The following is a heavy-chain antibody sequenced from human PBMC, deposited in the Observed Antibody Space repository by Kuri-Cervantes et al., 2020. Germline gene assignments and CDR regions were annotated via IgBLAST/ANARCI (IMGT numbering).Heavy chain of an antibody. CDR1: GGSFSNNY. Sequence: SETLSLTCAVYGGSFSNNYWSWIRQPPGEGLEWIGEINHSGNTNYNPSLKSRVTISVDTSKNQFSLKLSSVTAADTAVYYCARAVGYYYDSSGYYYFDYWGQGTLVTVSS. D-gene: IGHD3-22*01. CDR2: INHSGNT. J-gene: IGHJ4*02. V-gene: IGHV4-34*01. CDR3: ARAVGYYYDSSGYYYFDY.